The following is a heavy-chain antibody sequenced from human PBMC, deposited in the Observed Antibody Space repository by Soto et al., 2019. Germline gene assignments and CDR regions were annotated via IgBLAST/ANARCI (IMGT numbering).Heavy chain of an antibody. CDR3: ARDKPNSGWHVGWFDP. V-gene: IGHV1-69*01. CDR2: IIPIFGTA. D-gene: IGHD6-19*01. CDR1: GGTFSSYV. Sequence: QVQLVQSGAEVKKPASSVKVSCRASGGTFSSYVISWVRQAPGQGHEWMGGIIPIFGTANYAQKFQGRVTITADEFTSTAYMELSSLRSEDTALYYCARDKPNSGWHVGWFDPWGQGTLVTVSS. J-gene: IGHJ5*02.